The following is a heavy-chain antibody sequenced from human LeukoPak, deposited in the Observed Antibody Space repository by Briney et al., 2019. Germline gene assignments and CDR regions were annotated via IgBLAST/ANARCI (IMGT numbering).Heavy chain of an antibody. D-gene: IGHD3-22*01. CDR3: AKVAAPSYYYDSSGNREPGPYYFDY. Sequence: GGSLRLSCAASGFTFSDYYMSWIRQAPGKGLEWVSAISGSGGYTYYADSVKGRFTISRDNSKNTLYLQMNSLRAEDTAVYYCAKVAAPSYYYDSSGNREPGPYYFDYWGQGTLVTVSS. J-gene: IGHJ4*02. V-gene: IGHV3-23*01. CDR2: ISGSGGYT. CDR1: GFTFSDYY.